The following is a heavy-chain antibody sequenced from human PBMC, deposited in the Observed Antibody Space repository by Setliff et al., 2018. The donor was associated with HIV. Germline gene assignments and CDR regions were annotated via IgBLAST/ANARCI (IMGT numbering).Heavy chain of an antibody. CDR3: ARQPPLSALQVWFGDY. Sequence: PSETLSLTCTVSGGSISSSNWWSWVRQPPGKGLEWIGEIYHSGSTNYNPSLKSRVTISVDTSKNQLSLKLTSVTAADTAVYYCARQPPLSALQVWFGDYWGQGILVTVSS. V-gene: IGHV4-4*02. D-gene: IGHD3-10*01. CDR1: GGSISSSNW. CDR2: IYHSGST. J-gene: IGHJ4*02.